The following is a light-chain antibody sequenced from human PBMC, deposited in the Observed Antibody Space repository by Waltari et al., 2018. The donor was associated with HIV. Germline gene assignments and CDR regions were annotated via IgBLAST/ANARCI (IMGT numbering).Light chain of an antibody. CDR3: CSYAGNYSYV. CDR1: SSDVGDSTY. CDR2: DVS. J-gene: IGLJ1*01. Sequence: QSALTQPRSVSGSPGQSVTISCTGTSSDVGDSTYVSWYRQNPGKVPKLMLYDVSKRPSGGPDRFSGSRSGNTASRTISGLQAEDEADYFCCSYAGNYSYVFGSGSRVTVL. V-gene: IGLV2-11*01.